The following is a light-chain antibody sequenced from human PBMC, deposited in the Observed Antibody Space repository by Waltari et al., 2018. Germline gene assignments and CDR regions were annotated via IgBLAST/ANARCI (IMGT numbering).Light chain of an antibody. Sequence: QSALTQPASVSGSPGQSITISCTGSSSDVGSYNRVSWYQQHPAKAPKLIIYEVDKRPSGVSDRFSGSKSGNTASLTVSGLQAEDEADYYCCSYAGSGNLGVIFGGGTKLTVL. V-gene: IGLV2-23*02. CDR1: SSDVGSYNR. J-gene: IGLJ2*01. CDR2: EVD. CDR3: CSYAGSGNLGVI.